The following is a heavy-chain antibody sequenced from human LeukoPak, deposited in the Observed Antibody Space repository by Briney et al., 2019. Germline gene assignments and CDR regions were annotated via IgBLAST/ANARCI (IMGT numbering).Heavy chain of an antibody. CDR3: ARVKRGATNAFDI. CDR2: ISSSGST. CDR1: GDSTSSGDYY. V-gene: IGHV4-61*02. Sequence: SQTLSLTCTVSGDSTSSGDYYWSWIRQPAGKGLEWIGRISSSGSTNYNPSLKSRVTISVDTSKNQFSLKLSTVTAADTAVYYCARVKRGATNAFDIWGQGTMVTVSS. D-gene: IGHD5-12*01. J-gene: IGHJ3*02.